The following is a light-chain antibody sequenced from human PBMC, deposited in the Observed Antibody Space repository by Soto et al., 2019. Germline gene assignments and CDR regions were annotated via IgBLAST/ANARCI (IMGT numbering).Light chain of an antibody. V-gene: IGKV3-15*01. CDR2: GAS. J-gene: IGKJ5*01. CDR3: QQYNNWPPSII. Sequence: VIRQSPATLSVSPGERATLSCRASESVSSNLAWYQQRPGQAPRLLIYGASTRATDTPVRFRGSGSGTEFTLTISSLQSEDFAVYYCQQYNNWPPSIIFGQGTRLEIK. CDR1: ESVSSN.